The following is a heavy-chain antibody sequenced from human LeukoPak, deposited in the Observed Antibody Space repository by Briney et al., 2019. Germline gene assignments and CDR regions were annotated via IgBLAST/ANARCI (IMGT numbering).Heavy chain of an antibody. CDR2: INHSGST. J-gene: IGHJ4*02. D-gene: IGHD6-6*01. Sequence: PSETLSLTCAVYGGSFSGYYWSWIRQPPGKGLEWIGEINHSGSTNYNPSLKSRVTISVDTSKNQFSLKLSSVTAADTAVYYCARVMGAAARHFDYWGQGTLVTVSS. CDR1: GGSFSGYY. V-gene: IGHV4-34*01. CDR3: ARVMGAAARHFDY.